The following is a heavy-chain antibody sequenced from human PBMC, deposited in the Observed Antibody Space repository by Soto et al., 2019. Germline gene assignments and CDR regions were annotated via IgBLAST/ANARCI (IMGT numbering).Heavy chain of an antibody. J-gene: IGHJ6*02. V-gene: IGHV4-31*02. CDR1: GGSISSGGYY. D-gene: IGHD2-2*02. CDR3: ARDPGQYQPLYASDYYYCMDV. Sequence: SETLSLTCTVSGGSISSGGYYWSWIRQHPGKGLEWIGYIYYSGSTYYNPSLKSRVTISVDTSKNQFSLKLSSVTAADTAVYYCARDPGQYQPLYASDYYYCMDVWGQWTQVTV. CDR2: IYYSGST.